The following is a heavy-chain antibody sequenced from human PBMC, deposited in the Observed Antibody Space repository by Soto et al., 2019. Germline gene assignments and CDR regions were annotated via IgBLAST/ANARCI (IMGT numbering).Heavy chain of an antibody. D-gene: IGHD6-19*01. CDR1: GYTFTGYY. CDR3: ARIAVAGGAYYYYGMDV. V-gene: IGHV1-69*13. J-gene: IGHJ6*02. CDR2: IIPIFGTA. Sequence: GASVKVSCKASGYTFTGYYMHWVRQAPGQGLEWMGGIIPIFGTANYAQKFQGRVTITADESTSTAYMELSSLRSEDTAVYYCARIAVAGGAYYYYGMDVWGQGTTVTVSS.